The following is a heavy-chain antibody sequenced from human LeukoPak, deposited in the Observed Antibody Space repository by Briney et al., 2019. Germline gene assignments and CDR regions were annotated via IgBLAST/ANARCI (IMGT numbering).Heavy chain of an antibody. V-gene: IGHV4-4*02. CDR2: INHSGNT. CDR1: GASISSDKW. J-gene: IGHJ4*02. Sequence: PSGTLSLTCAVSGASISSDKWWSWVRQPPGKGLEWIGEINHSGNTNYSPSLKSRVTMSTDKSKNEFSLRLTSVTAADTAVYYCARNRLDRGYCSGGSCYSGFDYWGQGTLVTVSS. CDR3: ARNRLDRGYCSGGSCYSGFDY. D-gene: IGHD2-15*01.